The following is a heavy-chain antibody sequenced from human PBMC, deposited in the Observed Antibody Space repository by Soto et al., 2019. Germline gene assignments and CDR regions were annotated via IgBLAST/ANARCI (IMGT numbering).Heavy chain of an antibody. J-gene: IGHJ4*02. CDR3: ARHCSGGSCYSRFFDY. CDR2: IYYSGTT. CDR1: GGSISSYY. Sequence: LSLTCTVSGGSISSYYWSWIRQPPGKGLEWIGYIYYSGTTNYSPSLKSRVTISVDTSKNQFSLKLSSVTAADTAVYYCARHCSGGSCYSRFFDYWGQGTLVTVSS. V-gene: IGHV4-59*08. D-gene: IGHD2-15*01.